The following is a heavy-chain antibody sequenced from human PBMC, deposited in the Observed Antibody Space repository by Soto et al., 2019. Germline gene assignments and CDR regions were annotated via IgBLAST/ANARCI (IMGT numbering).Heavy chain of an antibody. Sequence: LRLSCAASGFTFSSYGMHWVRQAPGKGLEWVAVIWYDGSNKYYADSVKGRFTISRDNSKNTLYLQMNSLRAEDTAVYYCARDHGPAYYDFWSGYYTAYYYYGMDVWGQGTTVTVSS. CDR1: GFTFSSYG. CDR3: ARDHGPAYYDFWSGYYTAYYYYGMDV. V-gene: IGHV3-33*01. J-gene: IGHJ6*02. CDR2: IWYDGSNK. D-gene: IGHD3-3*01.